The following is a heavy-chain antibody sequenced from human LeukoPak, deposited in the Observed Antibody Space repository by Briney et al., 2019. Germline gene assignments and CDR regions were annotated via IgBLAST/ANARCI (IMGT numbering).Heavy chain of an antibody. Sequence: GASVKVSCKASGYIFTNYFIHWVRQAPGQGLEWITIISPSDGNRVYGPKFQGRVTVTSDTSTSTVYMELSSLRSEDTAIYYCAREKFGGYFDYWGQGTLVTVSS. D-gene: IGHD2-15*01. CDR2: ISPSDGNR. V-gene: IGHV1-46*01. CDR3: AREKFGGYFDY. J-gene: IGHJ4*02. CDR1: GYIFTNYF.